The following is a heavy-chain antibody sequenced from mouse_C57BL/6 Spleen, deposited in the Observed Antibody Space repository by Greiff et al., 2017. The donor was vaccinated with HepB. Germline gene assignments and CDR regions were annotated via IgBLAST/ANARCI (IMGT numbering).Heavy chain of an antibody. V-gene: IGHV1-50*01. Sequence: QVQLQQPGAELVKPGASVKLSCKASGYTFTSYWMQWVKQRPGQGLEWIGEIDPSDSYTNYNQKFKGKATLTVDTSSSTAYMQLSSLTSEDSAVYYCARNYYYGSSYDWFAYWGQGTLVTVSA. J-gene: IGHJ3*01. CDR2: IDPSDSYT. D-gene: IGHD1-1*01. CDR1: GYTFTSYW. CDR3: ARNYYYGSSYDWFAY.